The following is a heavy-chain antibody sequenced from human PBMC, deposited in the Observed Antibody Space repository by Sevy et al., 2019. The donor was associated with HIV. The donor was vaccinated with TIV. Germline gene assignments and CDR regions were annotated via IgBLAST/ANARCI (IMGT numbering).Heavy chain of an antibody. D-gene: IGHD2-2*01. CDR1: GFTFSSYS. V-gene: IGHV3-48*02. CDR2: ISSSSSTI. Sequence: GGSLRLSCAASGFTFSSYSMNWVRQAPGKGLEWVSYISSSSSTIYYADSVKGRFTISRDNAKNSLYLQMNSLRDEDTAVYYCARQGIVVVPAAMQSYGMDVWGQGTTVTVSS. J-gene: IGHJ6*02. CDR3: ARQGIVVVPAAMQSYGMDV.